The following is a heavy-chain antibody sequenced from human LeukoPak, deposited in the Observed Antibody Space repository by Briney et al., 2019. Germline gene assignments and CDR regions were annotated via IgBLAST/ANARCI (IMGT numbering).Heavy chain of an antibody. CDR1: GFTFSSYS. Sequence: GGSLRLSCAASGFTFSSYSMNWVRQAPGKGLEWVSSISSSSSYIYYADSAKGRFTISRDNAKNSMYLQMNSLRAEDTAVYYCARVGDGYNYPYYYYYMDVWGKGTTVTVSS. D-gene: IGHD5-24*01. V-gene: IGHV3-21*01. CDR2: ISSSSSYI. CDR3: ARVGDGYNYPYYYYYMDV. J-gene: IGHJ6*03.